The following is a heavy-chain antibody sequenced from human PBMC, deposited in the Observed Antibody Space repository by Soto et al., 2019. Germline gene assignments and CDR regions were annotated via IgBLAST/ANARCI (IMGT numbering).Heavy chain of an antibody. CDR2: ISYDGSNK. CDR1: GFTFSSYA. CDR3: ARALRQWLADYFDY. J-gene: IGHJ4*02. Sequence: GGSLRLSCAASGFTFSSYAMHWVRQAPGKGLEWVAVISYDGSNKYYADSVKGRFTISRDNSKNTLYLQMNSLRAEDTAVYYCARALRQWLADYFDYWGQGTLVTVSS. V-gene: IGHV3-30-3*01. D-gene: IGHD6-19*01.